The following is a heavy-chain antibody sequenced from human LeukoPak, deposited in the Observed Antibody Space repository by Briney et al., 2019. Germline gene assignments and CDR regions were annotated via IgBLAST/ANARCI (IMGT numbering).Heavy chain of an antibody. J-gene: IGHJ6*02. CDR2: ISGSGGST. Sequence: GGSLRLSCEASGFTFSSYAMSWVRQAPGKGLEWVSAISGSGGSTYYADSVKGRFTISRDNSKNTLYLQMNSLRAEDTAVYYCAKGGGSTIYYYYYYGMDVWGQGTTVTVSS. V-gene: IGHV3-23*01. CDR1: GFTFSSYA. CDR3: AKGGGSTIYYYYYYGMDV. D-gene: IGHD3-9*01.